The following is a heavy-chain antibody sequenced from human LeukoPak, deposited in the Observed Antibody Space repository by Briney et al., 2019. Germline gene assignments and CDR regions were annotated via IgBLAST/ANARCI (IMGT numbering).Heavy chain of an antibody. Sequence: KPSETLSLTCTVSGGSISSYYWSWIRQPPGKGLEWIGYIYYSGSTNYNPSLKSRVTISVDTSKNQFSLKLSSATAADTAVYYCARGAVTSYYYDSSGHTTGGPFDYWGQGTLVTVSS. V-gene: IGHV4-59*01. CDR3: ARGAVTSYYYDSSGHTTGGPFDY. CDR2: IYYSGST. CDR1: GGSISSYY. D-gene: IGHD3-22*01. J-gene: IGHJ4*02.